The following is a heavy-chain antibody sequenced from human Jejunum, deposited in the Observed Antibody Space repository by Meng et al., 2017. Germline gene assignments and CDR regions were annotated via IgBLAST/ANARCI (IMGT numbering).Heavy chain of an antibody. CDR3: ARSGKTTVNYLD. CDR2: INLSGST. D-gene: IGHD4-11*01. V-gene: IGHV4-34*01. Sequence: SEILSLTCAVSGVSFTDYYWSWIRQPPGKGLEWIGEINLSGSTNYNPSLKSRVTISVDTSKTQFSLKLSSVTAADTAVYYCARSGKTTVNYLDWGQG. CDR1: GVSFTDYY. J-gene: IGHJ4*02.